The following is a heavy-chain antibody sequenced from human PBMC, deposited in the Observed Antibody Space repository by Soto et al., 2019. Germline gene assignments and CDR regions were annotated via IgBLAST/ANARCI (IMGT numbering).Heavy chain of an antibody. CDR1: GFTLSSYA. J-gene: IGHJ4*02. Sequence: PGGFLRLSCAASGFTLSSYAMHWVRQAPGKGLEWVAVISYDGSNKYYADSVKGRFTISRDNSKNTLYLQMNSLRAEDTAVYYCAKISADSSGYMGWGQGTLVTVSS. CDR2: ISYDGSNK. CDR3: AKISADSSGYMG. V-gene: IGHV3-30-3*02. D-gene: IGHD3-22*01.